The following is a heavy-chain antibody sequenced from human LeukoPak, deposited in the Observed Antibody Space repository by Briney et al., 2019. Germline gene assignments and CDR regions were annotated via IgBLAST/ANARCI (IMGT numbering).Heavy chain of an antibody. Sequence: SETLSLTCTVSGGSISSGDYYWSWIRQPPGKGLEWIGYIYYSGSTYYNPSLKSRVTISVDTSKNQFSLKLSSVTAADTAVYYCAREVPLRYYNAFDIWGQGTMVTVSS. D-gene: IGHD3-10*01. J-gene: IGHJ3*02. CDR2: IYYSGST. CDR3: AREVPLRYYNAFDI. V-gene: IGHV4-30-4*01. CDR1: GGSISSGDYY.